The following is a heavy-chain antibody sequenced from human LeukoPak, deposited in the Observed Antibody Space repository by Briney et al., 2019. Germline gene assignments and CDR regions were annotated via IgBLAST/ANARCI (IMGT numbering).Heavy chain of an antibody. J-gene: IGHJ4*02. V-gene: IGHV3-48*03. D-gene: IGHD3-3*01. Sequence: GGSLRLSCAASGFNFSNYEMNWIRQAPGRGLEWISAMSRGGITIYYADSVKGRFTISRDDARNSVFLQMTSLRPDDTATYYCARERAGDPGGEEVFGAAPYDYWGQGTLVTVSS. CDR3: ARERAGDPGGEEVFGAAPYDY. CDR1: GFNFSNYE. CDR2: MSRGGITI.